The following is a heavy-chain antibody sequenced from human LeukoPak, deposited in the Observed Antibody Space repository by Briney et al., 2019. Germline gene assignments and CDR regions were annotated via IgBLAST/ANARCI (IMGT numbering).Heavy chain of an antibody. CDR1: GFTFDDYA. V-gene: IGHV3-9*01. D-gene: IGHD3-10*01. J-gene: IGHJ4*02. CDR2: ISWNSGSI. CDR3: AKGPRWDITMVQGLVDY. Sequence: GRSLRLSCAASGFTFDDYAMHWVRQAPGKGLEWVSGISWNSGSIGYADSVKGRFTISRDNAKNSQYLQMNSLRAEDTALYYCAKGPRWDITMVQGLVDYWGQGTLVTVSS.